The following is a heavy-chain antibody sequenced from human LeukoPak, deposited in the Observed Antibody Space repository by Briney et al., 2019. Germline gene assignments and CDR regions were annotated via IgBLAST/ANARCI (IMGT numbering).Heavy chain of an antibody. CDR3: ASHYYDSSGYVWFDP. Sequence: ASVKVSCKASGYTFTSYFIHWVRQAPGQRLEWMGWINAGNGNTKYSQKFQGRVTITRDTSASTAYMELSSLRSEDTAVYYCASHYYDSSGYVWFDPWGQGTLVTVSS. J-gene: IGHJ5*02. CDR2: INAGNGNT. V-gene: IGHV1-3*01. CDR1: GYTFTSYF. D-gene: IGHD3-22*01.